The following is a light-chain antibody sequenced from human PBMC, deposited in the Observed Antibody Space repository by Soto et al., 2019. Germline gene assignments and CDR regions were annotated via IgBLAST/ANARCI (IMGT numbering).Light chain of an antibody. CDR2: GAS. J-gene: IGKJ1*01. V-gene: IGKV1-39*01. CDR3: QESYSTLWGT. CDR1: QSINTY. Sequence: DIQMTQSPSSLSASVGDRVTITCQTSQSINTYLNWYQQKPGKAPKLLIYGASSLQSGVPLRFSSSGSGTDFTLTISSLEPEDFATYYCQESYSTLWGTCGQGTKVEIK.